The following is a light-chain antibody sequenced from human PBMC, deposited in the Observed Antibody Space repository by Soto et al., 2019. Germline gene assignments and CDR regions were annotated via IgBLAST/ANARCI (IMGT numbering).Light chain of an antibody. Sequence: QSVLTQPPSASGSPGQSVTISCTGTSSDVGGYNYVSWYQHHPGKAPKLIIYEVYKRPSGVSNRFSGSKSGNTASLTISGLQAEDEADYYCCSYAGSSTYVFGTGTKVTVL. CDR3: CSYAGSSTYV. CDR1: SSDVGGYNY. J-gene: IGLJ1*01. V-gene: IGLV2-23*02. CDR2: EVY.